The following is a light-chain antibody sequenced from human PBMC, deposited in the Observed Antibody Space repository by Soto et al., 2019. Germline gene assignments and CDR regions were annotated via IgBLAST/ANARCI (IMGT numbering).Light chain of an antibody. V-gene: IGKV2-28*01. J-gene: IGKJ1*01. CDR2: MTS. CDR1: QRLLNRNGYNY. Sequence: DIVLTQSPLSLPVSPGEPASISCRSSQRLLNRNGYNYLDWFVQKPGQSPQLLIHMTSNRSPGVPDRFSGSGSGTDFTLKISRVEAEDVGVYYCMQPLHTPWTFGQGTKVDIK. CDR3: MQPLHTPWT.